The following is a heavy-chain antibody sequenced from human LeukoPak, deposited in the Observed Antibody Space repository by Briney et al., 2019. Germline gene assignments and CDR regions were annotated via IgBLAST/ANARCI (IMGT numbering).Heavy chain of an antibody. CDR2: ISWNSGSI. Sequence: GRSLRLSCAASGFTFDDYAMHWVRQAPGKGLEWVSGISWNSGSIGYADSVKGRFTISRDNSKNSLYLQMNSLRVEDTALYYCAKDRYCTSSSCPIDYWGQGTMVTVSS. V-gene: IGHV3-9*01. J-gene: IGHJ4*02. CDR1: GFTFDDYA. D-gene: IGHD2-2*01. CDR3: AKDRYCTSSSCPIDY.